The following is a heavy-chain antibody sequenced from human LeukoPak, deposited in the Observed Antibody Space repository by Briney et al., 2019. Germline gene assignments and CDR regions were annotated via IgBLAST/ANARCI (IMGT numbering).Heavy chain of an antibody. D-gene: IGHD1-14*01. CDR3: ARDSLATGFDY. J-gene: IGHJ4*02. V-gene: IGHV4-4*07. Sequence: SETLSLTCSVSGGSISNYYWSWIRQPAGKGLEWIGRLYSSGSTKYNPSLRSRVTMSIDTSKNQFSLRLTSVTAADTAVYYCARDSLATGFDYWGQGALVTVSS. CDR2: LYSSGST. CDR1: GGSISNYY.